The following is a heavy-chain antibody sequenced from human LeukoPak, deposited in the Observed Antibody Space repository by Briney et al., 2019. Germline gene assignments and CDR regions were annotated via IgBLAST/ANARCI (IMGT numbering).Heavy chain of an antibody. CDR2: ICYDGSNK. J-gene: IGHJ4*02. CDR1: GFTFSSYG. V-gene: IGHV3-33*01. Sequence: GGSLRLSCAASGFTFSSYGMHWVRQAPGKGLEWVAVICYDGSNKYYADSMKGRFAISRDNSKNTLYLQMNSLRAEDTAVYYCARRNYDSSRYDYWGQGTLVTVSS. D-gene: IGHD3-22*01. CDR3: ARRNYDSSRYDY.